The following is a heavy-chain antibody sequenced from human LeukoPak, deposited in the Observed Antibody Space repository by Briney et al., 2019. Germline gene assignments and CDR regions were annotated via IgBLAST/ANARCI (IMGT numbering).Heavy chain of an antibody. CDR2: IYHSGST. CDR3: ARVYYYGSGSYYYFDY. J-gene: IGHJ4*02. CDR1: GGSISSGGYY. V-gene: IGHV4-30-2*01. D-gene: IGHD3-10*01. Sequence: SETLSLTCTVSGGSISSGGYYWSWIRQPPGKGLEWIGYIYHSGSTYYNPSLKSRVTISVDRSKNQFSLKLSSVTAADTAVYYCARVYYYGSGSYYYFDYWGQGTLVTVSS.